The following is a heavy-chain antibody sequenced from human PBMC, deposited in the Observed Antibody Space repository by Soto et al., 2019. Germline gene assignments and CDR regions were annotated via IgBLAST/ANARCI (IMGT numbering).Heavy chain of an antibody. Sequence: GGSLRLSCAASGFTFSTYAMTWVRQAPGKGLEWVSIISSSGDATYYLDSVKGRFTISRDNSRNTLHLQMNSLRAEDAAVYFCAKNGDFWSWGMDVWGQGTTVTVSS. J-gene: IGHJ6*02. D-gene: IGHD3-3*01. CDR3: AKNGDFWSWGMDV. CDR2: ISSSGDAT. CDR1: GFTFSTYA. V-gene: IGHV3-23*01.